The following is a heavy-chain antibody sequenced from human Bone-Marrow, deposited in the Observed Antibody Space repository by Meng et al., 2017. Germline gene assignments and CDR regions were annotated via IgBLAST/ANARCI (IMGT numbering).Heavy chain of an antibody. J-gene: IGHJ5*02. CDR3: ARVSVRGVIRWFDP. D-gene: IGHD3-10*01. Sequence: QVQVVQSGAEVKKPGASVKVSCKASGYNFTGYYMHWVRQAPGQGLEWMGRINPNSGGTNYAQKFQGRVTMTRDTSISTAYMELSRLRSDDTAVYYCARVSVRGVIRWFDPWGQGTLVTVSS. V-gene: IGHV1-2*06. CDR1: GYNFTGYY. CDR2: INPNSGGT.